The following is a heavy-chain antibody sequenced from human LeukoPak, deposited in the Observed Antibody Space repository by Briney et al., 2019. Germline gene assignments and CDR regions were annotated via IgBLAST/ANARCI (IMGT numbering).Heavy chain of an antibody. D-gene: IGHD3-22*01. CDR1: GFTFSSYA. CDR3: ARVTVYYDSSGYFDY. CDR2: ISGSGGST. V-gene: IGHV3-23*01. J-gene: IGHJ4*02. Sequence: PGGSLRLSCAASGFTFSSYAMSWVRQAPGKGLEWVSAISGSGGSTYYADSVKGRFTISRDKAKNSLYLQMNSLRAEDTALYYCARVTVYYDSSGYFDYWGQGTLVTVSS.